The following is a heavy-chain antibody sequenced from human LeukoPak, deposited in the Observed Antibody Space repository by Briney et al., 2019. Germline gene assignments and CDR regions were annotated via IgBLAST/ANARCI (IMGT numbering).Heavy chain of an antibody. D-gene: IGHD1-26*01. J-gene: IGHJ4*02. V-gene: IGHV4-30-4*08. CDR3: ARAGKFVGARVLYYFDY. Sequence: PSETLSLTCTVSGGSISSGDYYWSWIRQPPGKGLEWIGYIYYSGSTYYNPSLKSRVTISADTSKNQFSLKLSSVTAADTAVYYYARAGKFVGARVLYYFDYWGQGTLVTVSS. CDR1: GGSISSGDYY. CDR2: IYYSGST.